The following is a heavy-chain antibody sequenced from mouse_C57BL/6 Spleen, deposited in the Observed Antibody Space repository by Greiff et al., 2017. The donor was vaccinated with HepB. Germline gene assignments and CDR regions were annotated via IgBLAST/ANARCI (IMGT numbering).Heavy chain of an antibody. CDR3: ARGGGYDYWYFDV. J-gene: IGHJ1*03. V-gene: IGHV3-6*01. CDR2: ISYDGSN. CDR1: GYSITSGYY. D-gene: IGHD2-3*01. Sequence: EVKLMESGPGLVKPSQSLSLTCSVTGYSITSGYYWNWIRQFPGNKLEWMGYISYDGSNNYNPSLKNRISITRDTSKNQFFLKLNSVTTEDTATYYCARGGGYDYWYFDVWGTGTTVTVSS.